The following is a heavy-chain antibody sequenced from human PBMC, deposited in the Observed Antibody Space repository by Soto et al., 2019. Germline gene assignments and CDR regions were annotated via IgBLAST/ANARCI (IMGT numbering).Heavy chain of an antibody. Sequence: PGGSLRLSCAGSGFTFGDSYMSRIRQAPGKGLGWLSYISPGSRYPAYADSVKGRFTISRDNAKRSLYLQMMSLTAEDTAIYYCVRGGGGGLFDPWGQGTMVTVSS. CDR2: ISPGSRYP. J-gene: IGHJ5*02. CDR3: VRGGGGGLFDP. V-gene: IGHV3-11*06. CDR1: GFTFGDSY. D-gene: IGHD2-15*01.